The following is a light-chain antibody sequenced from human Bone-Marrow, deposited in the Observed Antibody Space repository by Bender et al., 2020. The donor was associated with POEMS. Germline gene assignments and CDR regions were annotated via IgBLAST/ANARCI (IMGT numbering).Light chain of an antibody. J-gene: IGLJ3*02. V-gene: IGLV1-40*01. Sequence: QSVLTQPPSMSGAPGQRVTISCTGSSSNIGAGYDVHWYQQLPGTAPKLLIYADNNRPSGVPDRFSGSKSGTSASLAITGLQSEDEADYYCAVWDDSLNGWVFGGGTKLTVL. CDR3: AVWDDSLNGWV. CDR1: SSNIGAGYD. CDR2: ADN.